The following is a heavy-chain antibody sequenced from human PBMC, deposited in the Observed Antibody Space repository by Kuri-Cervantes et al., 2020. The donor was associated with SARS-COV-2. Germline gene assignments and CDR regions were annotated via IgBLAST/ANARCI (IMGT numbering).Heavy chain of an antibody. Sequence: SETLSLTCTVSGGSISSSSYYWGWIRQPPGKGLEWIGSIYYSGSTYYNPSLKSRVTISVDTSKNQFSLKLSSVTAADTAVYYCARGLTLEGDSYGYHYWGQGTPVTVSS. J-gene: IGHJ4*02. CDR2: IYYSGST. D-gene: IGHD5-18*01. CDR1: GGSISSSSYY. V-gene: IGHV4-39*07. CDR3: ARGLTLEGDSYGYHY.